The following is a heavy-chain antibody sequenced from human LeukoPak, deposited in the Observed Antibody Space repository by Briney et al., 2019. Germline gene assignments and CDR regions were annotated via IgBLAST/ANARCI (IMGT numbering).Heavy chain of an antibody. CDR3: ARDRTTLGY. V-gene: IGHV3-74*01. CDR2: INSDGSST. CDR1: GFTFSSYW. Sequence: GGSLRLSCAASGFTFSSYWMHWVRQVPGKGLVWVSRINSDGSSTSYADSVKGRFILSRDNAKNTLYLQMNSLRADDTAVYYCARDRTTLGYWGQGTLVTVSS. D-gene: IGHD1-7*01. J-gene: IGHJ4*02.